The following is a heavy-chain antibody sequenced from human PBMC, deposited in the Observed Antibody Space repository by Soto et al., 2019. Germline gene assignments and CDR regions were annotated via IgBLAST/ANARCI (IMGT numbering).Heavy chain of an antibody. CDR1: GYSISSGYY. D-gene: IGHD6-13*01. CDR2: IYHSGST. CDR3: ARDVAAAGPGDFDI. J-gene: IGHJ3*02. Sequence: PSETLSLTCAVSGYSISSGYYWGWIRQPPGKGLEWIGSIYHSGSTYYNPSLKSRVTISVDTSKNQFSLKLSSVTAADTAVYYCARDVAAAGPGDFDIWGQGTMVSVSS. V-gene: IGHV4-38-2*02.